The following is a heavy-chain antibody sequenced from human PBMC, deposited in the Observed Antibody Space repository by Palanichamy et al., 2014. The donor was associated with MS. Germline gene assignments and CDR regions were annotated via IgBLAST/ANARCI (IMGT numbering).Heavy chain of an antibody. Sequence: QVQLVQSGAEVKKPGASVKVSCKASGYTFTGYYMHWVRQAPGQGLEWMGWINPNSGGTNYAQKFQGRVTMTRDTSISTAYMELSRLRSDDTAVYYCARDAVTIFGVVLYGMDVWGQGTTVTVSS. CDR2: INPNSGGT. CDR1: GYTFTGYY. J-gene: IGHJ6*02. D-gene: IGHD3-3*01. V-gene: IGHV1-2*02. CDR3: ARDAVTIFGVVLYGMDV.